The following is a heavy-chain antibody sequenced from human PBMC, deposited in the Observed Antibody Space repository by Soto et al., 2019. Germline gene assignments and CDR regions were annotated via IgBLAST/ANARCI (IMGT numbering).Heavy chain of an antibody. CDR2: TNTGGTT. V-gene: IGHV3-53*02. CDR1: GFTVNSNY. CDR3: AKGDGFTLAV. D-gene: IGHD1-26*01. Sequence: EVQVLATGGGLIQPGGSLRLSCAASGFTVNSNYMSWVRQAPGEGLQWVSITNTGGTTYYADSVKARFTVTRDNSKNTLYLQMNSLRAEDTAVYYCAKGDGFTLAVWGQGTTVSVSS. J-gene: IGHJ6*02.